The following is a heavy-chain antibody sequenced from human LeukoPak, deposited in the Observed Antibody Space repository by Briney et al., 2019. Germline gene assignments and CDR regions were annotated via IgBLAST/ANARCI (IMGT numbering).Heavy chain of an antibody. Sequence: GGSLRLSCAASGFTLSSYAMSWVRQAPGKGLEWVSAISGSGGSTYYADSVKGRFTISRDNSKNTLYLQMNSLRAEDTAVYYCAKCHTATRSTSCYFDYWGQGTLVTVSS. CDR1: GFTLSSYA. CDR3: AKCHTATRSTSCYFDY. V-gene: IGHV3-23*01. J-gene: IGHJ4*02. CDR2: ISGSGGST. D-gene: IGHD2-2*01.